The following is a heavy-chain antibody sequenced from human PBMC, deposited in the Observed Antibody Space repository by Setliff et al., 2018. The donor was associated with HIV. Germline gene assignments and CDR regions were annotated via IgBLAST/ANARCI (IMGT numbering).Heavy chain of an antibody. Sequence: GGSLRLSCAASELTFSNYAMTWVRQAPGKGLEWVSSPSGSGGSTYYADSVKGRFTISRDNSKNTLYLRMNSLRAEDTTVYYCARKLQPGYGMDVWGQGTTVTVSS. CDR3: ARKLQPGYGMDV. J-gene: IGHJ6*02. V-gene: IGHV3-23*01. CDR2: PSGSGGST. CDR1: ELTFSNYA. D-gene: IGHD5-18*01.